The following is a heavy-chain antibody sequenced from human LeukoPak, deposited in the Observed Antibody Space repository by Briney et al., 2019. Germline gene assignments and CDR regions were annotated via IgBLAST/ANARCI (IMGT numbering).Heavy chain of an antibody. J-gene: IGHJ4*02. Sequence: PGGSLRLSCAASGFTFRTYAMSWVRQAPGKGLEWVSVISNTGGSTFYADSVEGRLTISRDNSENTLSLQMNSLRAEDTAVYYCAPDCGGDCYEYWGQGTLVTVSS. CDR2: ISNTGGST. CDR1: GFTFRTYA. CDR3: APDCGGDCYEY. V-gene: IGHV3-23*01. D-gene: IGHD2-21*01.